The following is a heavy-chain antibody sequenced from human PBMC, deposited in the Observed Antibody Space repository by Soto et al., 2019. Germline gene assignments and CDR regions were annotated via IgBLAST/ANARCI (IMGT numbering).Heavy chain of an antibody. V-gene: IGHV3-30-3*01. J-gene: IGHJ6*02. D-gene: IGHD6-13*01. CDR1: EFTFSSFA. Sequence: QEQLVESGGGVVQPGRSLRLSCVASEFTFSSFAMHWVRQAPGKGLEWVTVISYDGGIKHYADSVRGRFTVSRDNSKNTVFLQMNSLRDEDTAVYYCAKDRSTFSYYYALDVWGQGTTVTVSS. CDR3: AKDRSTFSYYYALDV. CDR2: ISYDGGIK.